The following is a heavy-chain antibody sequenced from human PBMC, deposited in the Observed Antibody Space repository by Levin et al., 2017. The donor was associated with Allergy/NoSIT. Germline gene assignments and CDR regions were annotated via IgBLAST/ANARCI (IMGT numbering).Heavy chain of an antibody. CDR2: INSDGSST. Sequence: SGGSLRLSCAASGFTFSSYWMHWVRQAPGKGLVWVSRINSDGSSTSYADSVKGRFTISRDNAKNTLYLQMNSLRAEDTAVYYCAREGEDIVVVVAANVYYDYMDVWGKGTTVTVSS. V-gene: IGHV3-74*01. D-gene: IGHD2-15*01. J-gene: IGHJ6*03. CDR3: AREGEDIVVVVAANVYYDYMDV. CDR1: GFTFSSYW.